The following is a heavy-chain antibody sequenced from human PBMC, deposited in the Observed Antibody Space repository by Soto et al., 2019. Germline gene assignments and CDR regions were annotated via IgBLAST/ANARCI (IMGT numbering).Heavy chain of an antibody. CDR1: GYNFNTYW. CDR2: IYPGDSDT. CDR3: ATSTVSYVDIVSSTTRGYFDH. Sequence: GESLKISSEGSGYNFNTYWIGWVRQMPGKGLEWMALIYPGDSDTRYSPSFEGQVTLSVDRSISTAYLQWSSLKASDTAIYYCATSTVSYVDIVSSTTRGYFDHWGQGTLVTVSS. J-gene: IGHJ4*02. V-gene: IGHV5-51*01. D-gene: IGHD5-12*01.